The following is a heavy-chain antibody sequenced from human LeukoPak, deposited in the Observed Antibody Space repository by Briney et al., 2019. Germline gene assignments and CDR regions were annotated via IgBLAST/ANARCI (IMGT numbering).Heavy chain of an antibody. D-gene: IGHD1-1*01. J-gene: IGHJ5*02. V-gene: IGHV4-39*07. Sequence: SETLSLTCTVSGGSISSSSYYWGWIRQPPGKGLEWIGSIYYSGSTYYNPSLKSRVTISVDTSKNQFSLKLSSVTAADTAVYYCARVARNDLTLFDPWGQGTLVTVSS. CDR1: GGSISSSSYY. CDR2: IYYSGST. CDR3: ARVARNDLTLFDP.